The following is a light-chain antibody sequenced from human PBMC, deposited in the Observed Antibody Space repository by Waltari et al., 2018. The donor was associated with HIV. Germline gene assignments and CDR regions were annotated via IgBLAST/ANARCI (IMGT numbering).Light chain of an antibody. CDR1: QSIATF. V-gene: IGKV1-39*01. Sequence: DIQMTQSPSSLSALVGARVTITCRASQSIATFLNWYQQKPGKAPTLLISTASNLQSGVPSRFSGSGSGTDFTLTISTLQPGDIATYYCQQSDSLPYTFGQGTKLEIK. J-gene: IGKJ2*01. CDR2: TAS. CDR3: QQSDSLPYT.